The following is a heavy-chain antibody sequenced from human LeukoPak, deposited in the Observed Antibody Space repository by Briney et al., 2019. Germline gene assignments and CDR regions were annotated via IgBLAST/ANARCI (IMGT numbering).Heavy chain of an antibody. V-gene: IGHV3-11*04. CDR3: ARDRGVIFGVVIIGYFDY. D-gene: IGHD3-3*01. J-gene: IGHJ4*02. CDR2: ITSGGTSI. CDR1: GFTFSDYY. Sequence: GGSLRLSCAASGFTFSDYYMTWIRQAPGKGLGWVSFITSGGTSIYYADSVKGRFTISRDNAKNSLYLQMNSLRAEDTAVYYCARDRGVIFGVVIIGYFDYWGQGTLVTVSS.